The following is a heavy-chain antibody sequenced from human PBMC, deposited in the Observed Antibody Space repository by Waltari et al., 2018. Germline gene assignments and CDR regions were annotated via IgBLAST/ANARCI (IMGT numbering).Heavy chain of an antibody. CDR1: GFTFSSYW. J-gene: IGHJ5*02. V-gene: IGHV3-7*01. CDR2: IKQDGSEK. CDR3: ARDGVYSSSSGVTS. Sequence: EVQLVESGGGLVQPGGSLRLSCAASGFTFSSYWMSWVRQAPGKGLEWVANIKQDGSEKYYVDSVKGRFTISRDNAKNSLYLQMNSLRAEDTAVYYCARDGVYSSSSGVTSWGQGTLVTVSS. D-gene: IGHD6-6*01.